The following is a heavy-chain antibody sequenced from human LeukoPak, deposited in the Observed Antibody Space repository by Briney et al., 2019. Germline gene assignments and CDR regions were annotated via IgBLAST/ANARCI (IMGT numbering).Heavy chain of an antibody. J-gene: IGHJ6*02. CDR3: AKSPGTYSYYSYLDV. CDR2: IYTAGTT. CDR1: GFTVSNNY. D-gene: IGHD1-26*01. Sequence: GGSLRLSCAATGFTVSNNYTSWVRQAPGTGLEWVSVIYTAGTTYYAASVKGRFTISRDNSRNTLYLQMNSLRAEDTAVYYCAKSPGTYSYYSYLDVWGQGTTVTVSS. V-gene: IGHV3-66*01.